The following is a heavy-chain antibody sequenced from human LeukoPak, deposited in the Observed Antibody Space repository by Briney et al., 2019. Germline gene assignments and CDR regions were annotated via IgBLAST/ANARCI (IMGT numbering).Heavy chain of an antibody. CDR1: GFTFSNNA. D-gene: IGHD3-3*02. J-gene: IGHJ4*02. CDR3: AKGRSHFWSDYDY. Sequence: GGSLRLSCAASGFTFSNNAMSWVRQAPGKGLEWVSSISGSGDNTYYADSAKGWLTISRDNSKNTLYLQMNSLRAEDTAIYYCAKGRSHFWSDYDYWGQGTLVTVSS. CDR2: ISGSGDNT. V-gene: IGHV3-23*01.